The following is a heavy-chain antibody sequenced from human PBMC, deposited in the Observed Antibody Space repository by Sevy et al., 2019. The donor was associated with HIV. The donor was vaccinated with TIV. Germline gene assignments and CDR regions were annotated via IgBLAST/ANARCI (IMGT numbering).Heavy chain of an antibody. D-gene: IGHD6-6*01. J-gene: IGHJ6*02. Sequence: GGSLRLSCAASRFSFGDYAMHWVRQAPGKGLEWVSGISWNSVSLDYADSVKGRFTISRDNAKNSLFLQMNRLRSEDTALYYCAKDNRPATMSNSSYYYYYGMDVWGQGTTVTVS. CDR3: AKDNRPATMSNSSYYYYYGMDV. CDR2: ISWNSVSL. V-gene: IGHV3-9*01. CDR1: RFSFGDYA.